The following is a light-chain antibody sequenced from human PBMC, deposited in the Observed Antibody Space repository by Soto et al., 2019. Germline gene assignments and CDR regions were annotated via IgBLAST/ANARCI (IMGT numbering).Light chain of an antibody. CDR1: SSDVGGYNY. V-gene: IGLV2-14*01. CDR2: EVS. CDR3: SSYTSSSIDYV. Sequence: QSVLTQPASVSGPPGQSITISCTGTSSDVGGYNYVSWYQQHPGKAPKLMIYEVSNRPSGVSNRFSGSKSGNTASLTISGLQAEDEADYYFSSYTSSSIDYVFGTGTKVTVL. J-gene: IGLJ1*01.